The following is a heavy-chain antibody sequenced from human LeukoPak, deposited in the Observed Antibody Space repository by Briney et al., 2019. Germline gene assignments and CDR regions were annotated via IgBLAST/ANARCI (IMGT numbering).Heavy chain of an antibody. J-gene: IGHJ5*02. V-gene: IGHV4-4*02. D-gene: IGHD5-18*01. CDR2: IYHSGST. CDR1: GGSISSSNR. Sequence: PSETLSLTCAVSGGSISSSNRWSWVRQPPGKGLEWIGEIYHSGSTNYNPSLKSRVTISVDKSKNQFSLKLSSVTAADTAVYYCATRPADTGYSYGNHWGQGTLSPSPQ. CDR3: ATRPADTGYSYGNH.